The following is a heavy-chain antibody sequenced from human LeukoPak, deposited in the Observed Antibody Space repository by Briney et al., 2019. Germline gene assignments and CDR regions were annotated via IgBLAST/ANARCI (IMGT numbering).Heavy chain of an antibody. CDR1: GFTFDIYR. CDR3: ARGLVDYF. Sequence: PGGSLRLSCAASGFTFDIYRMNWVRQAAGKGLEWVSSISSTSTYKYYADSVKGRFTISKDSATNSTYLQMSGLSAEDTAVYYCARGLVDYFGGQATLATVSA. V-gene: IGHV3-21*01. J-gene: IGHJ4*02. D-gene: IGHD2/OR15-2a*01. CDR2: ISSTSTYK.